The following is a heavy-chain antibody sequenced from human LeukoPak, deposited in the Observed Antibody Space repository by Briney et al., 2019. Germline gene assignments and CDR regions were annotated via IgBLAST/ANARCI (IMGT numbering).Heavy chain of an antibody. CDR2: ISSSSSYI. D-gene: IGHD2/OR15-2a*01. CDR3: ARDQDSMGYYMDV. J-gene: IGHJ6*03. V-gene: IGHV3-21*04. Sequence: PGGSLRLSCAASGFTFSSYSMNWVRQAPGKGLEWVSSISSSSSYIYYADSVKGRFTISRDNAKNSLYLQMNSLRAEDTALYYCARDQDSMGYYMDVWGKGTTVTVSS. CDR1: GFTFSSYS.